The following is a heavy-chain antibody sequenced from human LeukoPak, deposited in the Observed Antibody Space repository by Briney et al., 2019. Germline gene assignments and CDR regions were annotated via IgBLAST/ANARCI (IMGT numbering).Heavy chain of an antibody. Sequence: ASVKVSCKASGGTFSSYAISWVRQAPGQGLEWMGGIIPIFGTANYAQKLQGRVTMTTDTSTSTAYMELRSLRSDDTAVYYCARDRVATDNWFDPWGQGTLVTVSS. V-gene: IGHV1-69*05. J-gene: IGHJ5*02. CDR1: GGTFSSYA. CDR2: IIPIFGTA. CDR3: ARDRVATDNWFDP. D-gene: IGHD2-15*01.